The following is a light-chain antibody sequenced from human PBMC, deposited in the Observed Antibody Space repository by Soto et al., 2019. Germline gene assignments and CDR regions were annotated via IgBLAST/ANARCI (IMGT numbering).Light chain of an antibody. CDR1: QSVGYW. CDR2: DAS. Sequence: IQMTQSPSTLSASVGDRVTITFRASQSVGYWLAWYQQKPGKAPQFLIYDASNLHDGVPSRFSGSGSGTEFTLTISGLQPDDFASYYCQQYYSSWKFGQGTKVDIK. J-gene: IGKJ1*01. CDR3: QQYYSSWK. V-gene: IGKV1-5*01.